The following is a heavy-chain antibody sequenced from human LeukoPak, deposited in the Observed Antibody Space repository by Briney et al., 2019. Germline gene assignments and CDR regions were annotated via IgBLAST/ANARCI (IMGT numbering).Heavy chain of an antibody. Sequence: GASVKVSCKASGYTFTGYYMHWVRQAPGQGLEWMGWINPNSGGTNYAQKFQGRVTMTRDTSISTAYTELSRLRSDDTAVYYCAREAVRWLQLVGAAGYWGQGTLVTVSS. CDR1: GYTFTGYY. D-gene: IGHD5-24*01. J-gene: IGHJ4*02. CDR3: AREAVRWLQLVGAAGY. CDR2: INPNSGGT. V-gene: IGHV1-2*02.